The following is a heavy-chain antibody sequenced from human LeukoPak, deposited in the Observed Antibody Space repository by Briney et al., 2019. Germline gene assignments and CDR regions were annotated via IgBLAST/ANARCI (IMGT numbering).Heavy chain of an antibody. CDR1: GYTFTSYG. Sequence: ASVKVSCKASGYTFTSYGISWVRQAPGQGLEWMGWISAYNGNTNYAQKLQGRVTMTTDTSTSTAYMELRSLRSEDTAVYYCARGVGGASILWWARERHDYYYYYYYMDVWGKGTTVTISS. V-gene: IGHV1-18*01. CDR3: ARGVGGASILWWARERHDYYYYYYYMDV. J-gene: IGHJ6*03. CDR2: ISAYNGNT. D-gene: IGHD2-21*01.